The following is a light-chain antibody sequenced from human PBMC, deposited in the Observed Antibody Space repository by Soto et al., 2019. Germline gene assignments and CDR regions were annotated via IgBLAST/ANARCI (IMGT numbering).Light chain of an antibody. CDR1: QSVSSY. J-gene: IGKJ5*01. CDR3: QQRSTWQVT. Sequence: ISLTHSPPTISLSPRERATLSCRASQSVSSYLAWYQQKPGQAPRLLIYDASNRATGIPARFSGSGSGTDFTLTISSLEPEDFAVYYCQQRSTWQVTFGQGIGLAIK. CDR2: DAS. V-gene: IGKV3-11*01.